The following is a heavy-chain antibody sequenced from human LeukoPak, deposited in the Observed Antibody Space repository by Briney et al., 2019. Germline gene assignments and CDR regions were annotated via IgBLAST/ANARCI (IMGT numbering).Heavy chain of an antibody. CDR1: GGSISSDY. Sequence: SETLSLTCTVSGGSISSDYWSWIRQPAGKGLEWIGRIYTSGSTNYNPSLKSRVTMSVDMSKNQFSLKLSSVTAADTAVYYCARVGVTQKIKTHWYFDLWGRGTLVAVSS. V-gene: IGHV4-4*07. CDR3: ARVGVTQKIKTHWYFDL. D-gene: IGHD2-21*02. CDR2: IYTSGST. J-gene: IGHJ2*01.